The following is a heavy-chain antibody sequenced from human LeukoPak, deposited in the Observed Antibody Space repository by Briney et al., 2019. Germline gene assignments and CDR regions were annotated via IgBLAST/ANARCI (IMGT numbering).Heavy chain of an antibody. CDR1: GFTFSTYA. CDR3: AKRSPGRSGFDY. D-gene: IGHD1-26*01. CDR2: ISGSGGTT. V-gene: IGHV3-23*01. Sequence: GGSLRLSCAASGFTFSTYAMSWVRQAPGKGLEWVSGISGSGGTTYYPDSVKGRFTISRDNSKSTLYLQMNSLRAEDTAVYYCAKRSPGRSGFDYWGQGTLVTVSS. J-gene: IGHJ4*02.